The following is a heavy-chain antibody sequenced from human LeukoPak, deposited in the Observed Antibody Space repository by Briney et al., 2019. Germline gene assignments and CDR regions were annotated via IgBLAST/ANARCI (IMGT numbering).Heavy chain of an antibody. D-gene: IGHD6-19*01. CDR1: GGSISSSSYY. J-gene: IGHJ3*02. CDR3: ARRLEYSSGWYGNDAFDI. Sequence: PSETLSLTCTVSGGSISSSSYYWGWIRQPPGKGLEWIGRIYYSGSTYYNPSLKSRVTISVDTSKNQFSLKLSSVTAADTAVYYCARRLEYSSGWYGNDAFDIWGQGTMVTVSS. CDR2: IYYSGST. V-gene: IGHV4-39*01.